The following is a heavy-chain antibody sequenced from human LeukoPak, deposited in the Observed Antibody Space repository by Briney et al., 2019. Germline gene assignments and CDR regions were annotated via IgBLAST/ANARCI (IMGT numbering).Heavy chain of an antibody. CDR1: GYTFTSYD. Sequence: GASVKVSCKASGYTFTSYDINWVRQATGQGLEWMGWMNPNSGNTGYAQKFQGRVTMTRNTSTSTAYMELSSLRSEDTAVYYCARGLGIAAAVDYWGQGTLVTVSS. V-gene: IGHV1-8*01. CDR3: ARGLGIAAAVDY. CDR2: MNPNSGNT. J-gene: IGHJ4*02. D-gene: IGHD6-13*01.